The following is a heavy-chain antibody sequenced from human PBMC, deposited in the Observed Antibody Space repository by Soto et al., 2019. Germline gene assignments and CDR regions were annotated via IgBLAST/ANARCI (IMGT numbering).Heavy chain of an antibody. D-gene: IGHD2-15*01. Sequence: GASVKVSCKASGGTFSSYAISWVRQAPGQGLEWMGGIIPIFGTANYAQKFQGRVTITADESTSTAYMELSSLRSEDTAVYYCARDLQLFGYCSGGSCYSWFDPWGQGTLVTVSS. CDR3: ARDLQLFGYCSGGSCYSWFDP. CDR1: GGTFSSYA. V-gene: IGHV1-69*13. CDR2: IIPIFGTA. J-gene: IGHJ5*02.